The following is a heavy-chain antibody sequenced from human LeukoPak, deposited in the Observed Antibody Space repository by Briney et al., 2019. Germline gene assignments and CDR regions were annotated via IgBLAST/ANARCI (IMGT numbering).Heavy chain of an antibody. Sequence: PGRSLRLSCTASGFTFGDYAMSWFRQAPGKGLEWVGFIRSKAYGGTTEYAASVKGRFTISRDDSKSIAYLQMNSLKTEDTAVYYCTRDWGLYCSSTSCYTGSWFDPWGQGTLVTVSS. V-gene: IGHV3-49*03. CDR3: TRDWGLYCSSTSCYTGSWFDP. CDR1: GFTFGDYA. CDR2: IRSKAYGGTT. J-gene: IGHJ5*02. D-gene: IGHD2-2*02.